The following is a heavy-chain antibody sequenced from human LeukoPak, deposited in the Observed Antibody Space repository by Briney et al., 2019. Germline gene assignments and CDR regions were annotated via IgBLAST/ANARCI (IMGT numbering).Heavy chain of an antibody. CDR1: GFTFSSYW. J-gene: IGHJ4*02. V-gene: IGHV3-74*01. Sequence: GGSLRLSCAASGFTFSSYWMHWVRQAPGKGLVWVSRINSDGSSTSYADSVKGRFTISRDNAKNTLYLQMNSLRAEDTAVYYCARGNHYYDSSGPFDYWGQGTLVTVSS. D-gene: IGHD3-22*01. CDR2: INSDGSST. CDR3: ARGNHYYDSSGPFDY.